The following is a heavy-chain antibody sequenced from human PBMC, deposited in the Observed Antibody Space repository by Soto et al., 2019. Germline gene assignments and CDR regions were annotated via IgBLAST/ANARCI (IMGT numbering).Heavy chain of an antibody. V-gene: IGHV3-23*01. CDR2: ISGSGGST. CDR3: ATVSFIYCSGCSCYFDY. J-gene: IGHJ4*02. D-gene: IGHD2-15*01. Sequence: EVQLLESGGGLVQPGGSLRLSCAASGFTFSSYAMSWVRQAPGKGLEWVSAISGSGGSTYYADSVKGRFTIYRDNSKTTLYLQMTILRAEDTAVYYCATVSFIYCSGCSCYFDYLVQGTLVTVSS. CDR1: GFTFSSYA.